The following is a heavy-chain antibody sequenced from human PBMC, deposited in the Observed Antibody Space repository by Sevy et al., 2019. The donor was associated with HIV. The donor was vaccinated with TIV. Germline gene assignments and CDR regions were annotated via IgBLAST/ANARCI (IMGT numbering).Heavy chain of an antibody. D-gene: IGHD2-2*01. CDR1: GWSLSGYF. CDR2: IDRSRST. Sequence: SETLSLTCAVSGWSLSGYFWAWIRQTPRKGLEWIGEIDRSRSTNYNPSLGSRVIMSVDTSKNQFSLRVTSVTAADSGVYYCARRDLVAVEVPPFNVRAFGVWGQGTMVTVSS. J-gene: IGHJ3*01. CDR3: ARRDLVAVEVPPFNVRAFGV. V-gene: IGHV4-34*01.